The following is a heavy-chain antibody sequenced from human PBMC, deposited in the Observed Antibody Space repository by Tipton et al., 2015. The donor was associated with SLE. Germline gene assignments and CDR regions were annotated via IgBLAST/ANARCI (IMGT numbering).Heavy chain of an antibody. CDR3: ARDRDSGSYSSFDL. CDR1: GFTFSTYA. V-gene: IGHV3-30-3*01. CDR2: ISYDGSNK. D-gene: IGHD1-26*01. J-gene: IGHJ2*01. Sequence: SLRLSCAASGFTFSTYAIHWVRQAPGKGLDWVALISYDGSNKYYTDSVKGRFTISRDNSKNTLYLQMNALRAEDTAVYYCARDRDSGSYSSFDLWGRGTLVTVSS.